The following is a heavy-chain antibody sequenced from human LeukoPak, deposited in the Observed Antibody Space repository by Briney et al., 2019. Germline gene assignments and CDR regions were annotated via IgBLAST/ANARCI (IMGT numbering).Heavy chain of an antibody. CDR3: ARNAFNTSSENYFDF. CDR2: ISAYNGDT. Sequence: ASVKVSCKASAYNFISYGISWVRLVSGQGLEWMGWISAYNGDTNYAQSFQGRVTMTTDTSTSTAYMELRSLKSDDTAVYYCARNAFNTSSENYFDFWGRGTLVTVSS. CDR1: AYNFISYG. J-gene: IGHJ4*02. V-gene: IGHV1-18*01. D-gene: IGHD6-6*01.